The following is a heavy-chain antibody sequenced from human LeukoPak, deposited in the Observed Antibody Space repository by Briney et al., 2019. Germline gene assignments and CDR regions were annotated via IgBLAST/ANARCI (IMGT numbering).Heavy chain of an antibody. CDR1: GGSISSSSYY. J-gene: IGHJ6*02. Sequence: SETLSLTCTVSGGSISSSSYYRGWIRQPPGKGLEWIGSIYYSGNTYYNPSLKSRVTISVDTSKNQFSLKLSPVTAADTAVYYCAREVHGSGWYNYYYYGMDVWGQGTTVTVSS. CDR3: AREVHGSGWYNYYYYGMDV. CDR2: IYYSGNT. V-gene: IGHV4-39*07. D-gene: IGHD6-19*01.